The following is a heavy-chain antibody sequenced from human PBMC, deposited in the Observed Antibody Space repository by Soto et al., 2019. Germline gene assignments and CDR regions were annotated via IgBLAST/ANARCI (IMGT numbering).Heavy chain of an antibody. CDR2: ISAYNGNT. J-gene: IGHJ4*02. D-gene: IGHD3-9*01. CDR3: ARGILTGYYASYYFDY. CDR1: GYTFTSYC. Sequence: ASVKVSCKASGYTFTSYCISWVRQAPGQGLEWMGWISAYNGNTNYAQKLQGRVTMTTDTSTSTAYMELRSLRSDDTAVYYCARGILTGYYASYYFDYWGRGTLVTVSS. V-gene: IGHV1-18*01.